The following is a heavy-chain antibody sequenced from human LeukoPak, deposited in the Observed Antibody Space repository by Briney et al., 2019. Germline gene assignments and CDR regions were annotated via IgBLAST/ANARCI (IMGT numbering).Heavy chain of an antibody. D-gene: IGHD2-15*01. CDR1: GGSPRDYY. V-gene: IGHV4-4*07. CDR3: ARDDIVEFHIRGFDP. CDR2: IYASGSN. J-gene: IGHJ5*02. Sequence: SQTLSLTCTLSGGSPRDYYWSWIRLPAGKRLKWIGHIYASGSNDFNPSLKSRVTMSVDTSKNQFSLKMNSVTAADTAIYYCARDDIVEFHIRGFDPWGQGTLVTVSS.